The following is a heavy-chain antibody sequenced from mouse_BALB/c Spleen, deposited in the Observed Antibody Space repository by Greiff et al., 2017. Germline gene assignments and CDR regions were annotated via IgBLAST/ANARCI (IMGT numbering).Heavy chain of an antibody. CDR1: GYSITSDYA. V-gene: IGHV3-2*02. CDR3: GRRKDDEAYEAMDY. CDR2: ISYSGST. D-gene: IGHD2-10*02. Sequence: DVKLQESGPGLVKPSQSLSLSCTVTGYSITSDYAWNWIRQFPGNILVWMGYISYSGSTSYNPSIRSRISITRDTSKNQFFLQLNSVTTEDTGTYYWGRRKDDEAYEAMDYWGQGTSVTVSS. J-gene: IGHJ4*01.